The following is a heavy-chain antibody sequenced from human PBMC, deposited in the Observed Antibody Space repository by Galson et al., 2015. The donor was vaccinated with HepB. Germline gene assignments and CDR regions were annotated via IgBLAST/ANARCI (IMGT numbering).Heavy chain of an antibody. Sequence: SLRLSCAASGFLFNVEAMYWVRRAPDKGLESVAATSYDDNTKYYADSVRGRFTISRDNSKNTLYLQMNSLRLEDTGLYYCAKDWGLGVWGQGTTVTVSS. V-gene: IGHV3-30*04. CDR3: AKDWGLGV. CDR2: TSYDDNTK. J-gene: IGHJ6*02. CDR1: GFLFNVEA. D-gene: IGHD3/OR15-3a*01.